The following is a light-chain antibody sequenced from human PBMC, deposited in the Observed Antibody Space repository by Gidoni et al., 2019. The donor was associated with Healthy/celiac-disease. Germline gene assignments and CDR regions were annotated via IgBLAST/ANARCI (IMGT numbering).Light chain of an antibody. CDR3: QSYDSSLSGSMV. CDR1: SSNIGAGYD. CDR2: GNS. Sequence: QSVLTQPPSVSAAPRQRVTISCTGSSSNIGAGYDVHWYQQLPGTAPKLLIYGNSNRPSGVPDRFSGSKSGTSASLAITGLQAEDEADYYCQSYDSSLSGSMVFGGGTKLTVL. V-gene: IGLV1-40*01. J-gene: IGLJ2*01.